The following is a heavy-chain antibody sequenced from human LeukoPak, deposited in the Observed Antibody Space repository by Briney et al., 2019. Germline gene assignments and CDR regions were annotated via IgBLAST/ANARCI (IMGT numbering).Heavy chain of an antibody. D-gene: IGHD2-2*01. J-gene: IGHJ4*02. CDR2: IHPGDSDT. CDR3: ARALGYCSSTNCYLAFDY. Sequence: GESLKSSCKGSGYSFTSYWIGWVRQMPGKGLEWMGIIHPGDSDTRYSPSFQGQVTISVDKSISTAYLQWSSLKASDSAMYYCARALGYCSSTNCYLAFDYWGQETLVTVSS. CDR1: GYSFTSYW. V-gene: IGHV5-51*01.